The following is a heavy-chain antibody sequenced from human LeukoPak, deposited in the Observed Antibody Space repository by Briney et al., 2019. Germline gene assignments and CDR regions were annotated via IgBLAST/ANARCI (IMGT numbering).Heavy chain of an antibody. CDR1: GFIFRSYA. V-gene: IGHV3-23*01. J-gene: IGHJ6*02. D-gene: IGHD6-19*01. CDR2: ITANGDTT. CDR3: ARDSGRYISGQGPYYYHGMDV. Sequence: GGSLRLSCVGSGFIFRSYAVTWVRQAPGKGLDWVSSITANGDTTYYADSVKGRFTISRDNSRNTLYLQMSSLRAEDTAVYYCARDSGRYISGQGPYYYHGMDVWGQGTTVTVSS.